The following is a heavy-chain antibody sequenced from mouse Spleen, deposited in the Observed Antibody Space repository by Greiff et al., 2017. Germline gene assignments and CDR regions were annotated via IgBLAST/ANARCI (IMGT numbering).Heavy chain of an antibody. V-gene: IGHV7-1*01. CDR1: GFTFSDFY. CDR2: SRNKANDYTT. J-gene: IGHJ3*01. CDR3: ARDGD. Sequence: EVKLMESGGGLVQSGRSLRLSCATSGFTFSDFYMEWVRQAPGKGLEWIAASRNKANDYTTEYSASVKGRFIVSRDTSQSILYLQMNALRAEDTAIYYCARDGDWGQGTLVTVSA.